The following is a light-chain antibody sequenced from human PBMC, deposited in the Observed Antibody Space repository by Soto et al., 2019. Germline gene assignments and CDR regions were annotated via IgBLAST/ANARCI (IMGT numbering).Light chain of an antibody. CDR3: TSYSGNTYV. CDR1: SSDVGGYNY. J-gene: IGLJ1*01. Sequence: QSVLTQPASVSGSPGQSITISCTGTSSDVGGYNYVSWYQQHPGKVPKLIIYDVSNRPSGVSNRFSGSKSGNTASLTISGPRAEDEPDYYCTSYSGNTYVFGSGTKVTV. V-gene: IGLV2-14*03. CDR2: DVS.